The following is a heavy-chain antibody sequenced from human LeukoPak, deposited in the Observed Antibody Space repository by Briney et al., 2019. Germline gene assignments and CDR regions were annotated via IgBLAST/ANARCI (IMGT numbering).Heavy chain of an antibody. D-gene: IGHD3-10*01. CDR2: INAGNGNT. Sequence: GASVKVSCKASGYTFTSYAMHWVRQAPGQRLEWMGWINAGNGNTKYSQKFQGRVTITRDTSASTAYMELSSLRSEDTAVYYCARSPSITMVRGVIGWFDPWGQGTLVTVSS. V-gene: IGHV1-3*01. CDR1: GYTFTSYA. J-gene: IGHJ5*02. CDR3: ARSPSITMVRGVIGWFDP.